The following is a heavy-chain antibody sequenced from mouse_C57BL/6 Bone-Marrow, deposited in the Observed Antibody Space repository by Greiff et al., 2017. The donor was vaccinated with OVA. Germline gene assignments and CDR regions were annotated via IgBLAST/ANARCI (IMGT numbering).Heavy chain of an antibody. J-gene: IGHJ3*01. CDR1: GFTFSDYY. CDR3: ARQGDDGYYSFAY. Sequence: EVKLVESGGGLVQPGGSLKLSCAASGFTFSDYYMYWVRQTPEKRLEWVAYISNGGGSTYYPDTVKGRFTISRDNAKNTLYLQMSRLKSEDTAMYYCARQGDDGYYSFAYWGQGTLVTVSA. D-gene: IGHD2-3*01. V-gene: IGHV5-12*01. CDR2: ISNGGGST.